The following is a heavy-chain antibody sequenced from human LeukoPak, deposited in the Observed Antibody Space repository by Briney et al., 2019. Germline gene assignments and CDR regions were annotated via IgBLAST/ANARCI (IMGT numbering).Heavy chain of an antibody. CDR1: RFTFSSYG. J-gene: IGHJ4*02. CDR2: IWYDGSNK. CDR3: CRTNGSGSYWFVDY. V-gene: IGHV3-33*01. Sequence: GRSLRLSCAASRFTFSSYGLHWVRQAQGKGLEGVAVIWYDGSNKYYADSVKGRFTISRDNSKNTLYLQMNSLRAEDTAVYYCCRTNGSGSYWFVDYWGQGTLVTVSS. D-gene: IGHD3-10*01.